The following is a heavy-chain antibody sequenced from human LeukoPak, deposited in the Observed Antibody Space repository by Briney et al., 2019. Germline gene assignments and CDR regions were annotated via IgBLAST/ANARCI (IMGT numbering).Heavy chain of an antibody. V-gene: IGHV1-2*02. Sequence: ASVKVSCKASGYTFTGYYMHWVRQATGQGLEWMGWINPNSGGTNYAQKFQGRVTMTRDTSISTAYMELSRLRSDDTAVYYCARVGSGIVGVDYFDYWGQGTLVTVSS. CDR3: ARVGSGIVGVDYFDY. CDR2: INPNSGGT. J-gene: IGHJ4*02. CDR1: GYTFTGYY. D-gene: IGHD1-26*01.